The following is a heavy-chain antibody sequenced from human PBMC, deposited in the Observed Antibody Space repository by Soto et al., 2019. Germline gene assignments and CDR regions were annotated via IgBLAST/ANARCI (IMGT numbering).Heavy chain of an antibody. CDR3: ARGDLRRIQLWFGLDY. D-gene: IGHD5-18*01. J-gene: IGHJ4*02. CDR1: GFTFSSYG. Sequence: QVQLVESGGGVVQPGRSLRLSCAASGFTFSSYGMHWVRQAPGKGLEWVAVIWYDGSNKYYADSVKGRFTISRDNSKNTLYLQMNSLRAEDTAVYYCARGDLRRIQLWFGLDYWGQGTLVTVSS. CDR2: IWYDGSNK. V-gene: IGHV3-33*01.